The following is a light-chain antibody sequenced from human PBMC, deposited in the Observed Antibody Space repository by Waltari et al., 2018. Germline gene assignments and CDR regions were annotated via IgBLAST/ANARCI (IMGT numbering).Light chain of an antibody. CDR2: VAY. J-gene: IGKJ1*01. CDR3: QQYGNSATLT. V-gene: IGKV3-20*01. Sequence: IVLTQSPGTLSLSPGERATLSCRASQSVRNNYLAWYQQKPGPAPRLLIYVAYSRATGIPDRFSGRGSGTDFTLTISRLEPEDFAVYYCQQYGNSATLTFGQGTKVEFK. CDR1: QSVRNNY.